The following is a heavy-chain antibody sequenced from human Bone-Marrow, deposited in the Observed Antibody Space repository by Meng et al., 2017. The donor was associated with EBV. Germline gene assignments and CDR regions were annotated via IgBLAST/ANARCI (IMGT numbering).Heavy chain of an antibody. CDR2: IYYSGRT. D-gene: IGHD3-9*01. CDR3: ARGGGYNILTGYYMSDY. CDR1: GCSISSSSYY. V-gene: IGHV4-39*07. Sequence: QPQLPESAPGLVKPSETLPLTCTVSGCSISSSSYYWGWIRQPPGKGLEWIGSIYYSGRTYYNPSLKSRVTISVDTSKNQFSLKLSSVTAADTAVYYCARGGGYNILTGYYMSDYWGQGTLVTVSS. J-gene: IGHJ4*02.